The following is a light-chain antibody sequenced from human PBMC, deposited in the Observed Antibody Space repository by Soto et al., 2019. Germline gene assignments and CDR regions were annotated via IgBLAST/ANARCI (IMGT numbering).Light chain of an antibody. V-gene: IGKV1-27*01. J-gene: IGKJ4*01. CDR3: QRYYNAPFT. CDR1: QDISSW. CDR2: AAS. Sequence: DIQMTQSPSSVSASVGDRVTITCRASQDISSWLVWYQQRPGKAPKLLIYAASTLESGIPPRFSGSGSGTDFTLTINNLQPEDVATYYCQRYYNAPFTFGGGTKVEIK.